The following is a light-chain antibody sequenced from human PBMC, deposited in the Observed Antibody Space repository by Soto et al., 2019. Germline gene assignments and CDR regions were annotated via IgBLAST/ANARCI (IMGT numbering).Light chain of an antibody. V-gene: IGKV3D-15*01. CDR1: QSVDSF. CDR2: DAS. J-gene: IGKJ1*01. CDR3: QQYNNWPWT. Sequence: EMVLTQSRATLSLSPGERATLSWRASQSVDSFLAWYQQKPGQAPRLLIYDASNRATGIPARFSGSGSGTEFTLTISSLQSEDFAVYYCQQYNNWPWTFGQGTKVDI.